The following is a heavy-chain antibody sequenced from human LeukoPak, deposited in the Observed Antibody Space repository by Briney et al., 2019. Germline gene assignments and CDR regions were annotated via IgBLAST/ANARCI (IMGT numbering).Heavy chain of an antibody. J-gene: IGHJ4*02. CDR3: AKDGSGYSSSWLGYYFDY. Sequence: GGSLRLSCAASGFTFSSYAMSWVRQAPGKGLEWVSAISGSGGSTYYADSVKGRFTISRDNSKNTLYLQMNSLRAEDTAVYYCAKDGSGYSSSWLGYYFDYWGQGTLVTVSS. D-gene: IGHD6-13*01. CDR2: ISGSGGST. CDR1: GFTFSSYA. V-gene: IGHV3-23*01.